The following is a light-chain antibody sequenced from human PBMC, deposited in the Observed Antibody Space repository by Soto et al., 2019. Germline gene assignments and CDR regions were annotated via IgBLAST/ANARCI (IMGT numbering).Light chain of an antibody. V-gene: IGKV1-12*01. Sequence: DIQMTQSPSSVYASVGDRVAITCRASQGLNNWLAWYQQKPGKAHKLLIYAASRLQSGVPSRFSSGGSGTDFTLTISSLQPEDFATYYCLQSNRFPLTFGGGTKLEIK. CDR1: QGLNNW. J-gene: IGKJ4*01. CDR3: LQSNRFPLT. CDR2: AAS.